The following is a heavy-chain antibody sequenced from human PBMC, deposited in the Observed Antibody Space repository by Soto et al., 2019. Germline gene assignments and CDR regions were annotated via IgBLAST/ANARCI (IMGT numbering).Heavy chain of an antibody. Sequence: PGGSLRLSCAASGFTFSSYAMSWVRQAPGKGLEWVSAISGSGGSTYYADSVKGRFTISRDNSKNTLYLQMNSLRAEDTAVYYCAKGMVSRGSGKFTPPAPFDYWGQGTLVTVSS. CDR1: GFTFSSYA. CDR2: ISGSGGST. D-gene: IGHD3-10*01. J-gene: IGHJ4*02. V-gene: IGHV3-23*01. CDR3: AKGMVSRGSGKFTPPAPFDY.